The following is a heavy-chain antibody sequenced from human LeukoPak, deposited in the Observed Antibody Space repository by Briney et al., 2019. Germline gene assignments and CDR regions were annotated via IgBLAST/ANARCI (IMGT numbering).Heavy chain of an antibody. J-gene: IGHJ4*02. D-gene: IGHD6-19*01. CDR3: ATGEQWLVYYFDY. CDR2: ITNDGSST. CDR1: GLTFSSHW. V-gene: IGHV3-74*01. Sequence: PGGSLRLSCAASGLTFSSHWMHWVRQAPGKGLVWVSRITNDGSSTTYADSVKGRFTISRDNAKNTLYLQMNSLRAEDTAVYYCATGEQWLVYYFDYWGQGTLVTVSS.